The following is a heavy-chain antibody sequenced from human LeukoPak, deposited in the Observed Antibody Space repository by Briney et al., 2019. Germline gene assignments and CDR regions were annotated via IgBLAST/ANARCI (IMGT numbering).Heavy chain of an antibody. J-gene: IGHJ6*03. CDR2: ISPSGAST. Sequence: ASVKVSCKASGYTFTNYYMHWVRQAPGQGLEWMGMISPSGASTSYAQKFQGRVTMTRDVSTSTVYMELSSLRSEDTAVYYCAGGHRHFYSYYFMDVWGKGTTVTVSS. V-gene: IGHV1-46*01. D-gene: IGHD3-16*01. CDR3: AGGHRHFYSYYFMDV. CDR1: GYTFTNYY.